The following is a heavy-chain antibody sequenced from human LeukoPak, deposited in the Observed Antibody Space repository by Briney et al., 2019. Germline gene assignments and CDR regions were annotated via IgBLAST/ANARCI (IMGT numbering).Heavy chain of an antibody. Sequence: GGSLRLSCAASGFTVSSNFMSWVRQAPGKGLEWVSVIYSGGSSTYYADSVKGRFIISRDNSKNTVYLQMSSLRPEDTAVYYCVTQISGWVYWGQGTLVTVSS. CDR3: VTQISGWVY. CDR2: IYSGGSST. CDR1: GFTVSSNF. D-gene: IGHD6-19*01. V-gene: IGHV3-53*05. J-gene: IGHJ4*02.